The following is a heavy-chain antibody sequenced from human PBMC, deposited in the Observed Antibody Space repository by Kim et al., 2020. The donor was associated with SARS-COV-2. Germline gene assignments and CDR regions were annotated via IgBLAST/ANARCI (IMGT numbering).Heavy chain of an antibody. CDR3: ARGIAVAVSSAFDI. CDR1: GGSISSSNW. V-gene: IGHV4-4*02. D-gene: IGHD6-19*01. Sequence: SETLSLTCAVSGGSISSSNWWSWVRQPPGKGLEWIGEIYHSGSTNYNPSLKSRVTISVDKSKNQFSLKLSSVTAADTAVYYCARGIAVAVSSAFDIWGQGTIVTASS. J-gene: IGHJ3*02. CDR2: IYHSGST.